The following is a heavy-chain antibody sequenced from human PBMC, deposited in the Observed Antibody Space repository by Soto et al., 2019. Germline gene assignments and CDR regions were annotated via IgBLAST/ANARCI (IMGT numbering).Heavy chain of an antibody. V-gene: IGHV1-69*13. Sequence: SVKVSCKASGGTFSSYAISWVRQAPGQGLEWMGGTIPIFGTANYAQKFQGRVTITADESTSTAHMELSSLRSEDTAVYYCARDPISSSTRRYYYGMDVWGQGTTVTVSS. D-gene: IGHD2-2*01. CDR3: ARDPISSSTRRYYYGMDV. CDR1: GGTFSSYA. J-gene: IGHJ6*02. CDR2: TIPIFGTA.